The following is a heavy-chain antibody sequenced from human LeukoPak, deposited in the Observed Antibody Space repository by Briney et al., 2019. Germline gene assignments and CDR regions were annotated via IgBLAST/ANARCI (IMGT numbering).Heavy chain of an antibody. Sequence: GASVKVSCKASGYTFTGYYMHWVRQAPGQGLEWMGRINPNSGGTNYAQKFQGRVTMTRDTSISTAYMELSSLRSEDTAVYYCARDAAAAKTFDYWGQGTLVTVSS. V-gene: IGHV1-2*06. J-gene: IGHJ4*02. D-gene: IGHD6-13*01. CDR3: ARDAAAAKTFDY. CDR1: GYTFTGYY. CDR2: INPNSGGT.